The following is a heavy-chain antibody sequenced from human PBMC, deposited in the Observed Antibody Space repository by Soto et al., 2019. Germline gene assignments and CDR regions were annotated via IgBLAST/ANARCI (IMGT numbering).Heavy chain of an antibody. Sequence: SVKVSCAASGGTFSSYAISWVRQAPGQGLEWMGGTIPIFGTANYAQKFQGRVTITADESTSTAYMELSSLRSEDTAVYYCASSYRAYDSSGYFDYWGQGTLVTVSS. D-gene: IGHD3-22*01. V-gene: IGHV1-69*13. J-gene: IGHJ4*02. CDR1: GGTFSSYA. CDR3: ASSYRAYDSSGYFDY. CDR2: TIPIFGTA.